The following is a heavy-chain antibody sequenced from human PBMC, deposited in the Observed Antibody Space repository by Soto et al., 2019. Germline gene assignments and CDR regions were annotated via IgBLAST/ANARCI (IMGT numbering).Heavy chain of an antibody. V-gene: IGHV4-34*01. J-gene: IGHJ6*02. CDR2: INHSGTT. CDR1: GESFSGFY. Sequence: SETLSLTCAVSGESFSGFYWTWIRQPPGEGLEWIGEINHSGTTNFNPSLRSRLTISLDSSKKHFSLKLTSMTAADAAVYYCARADRTLVTSYGLDVWGQGTTVTVSS. D-gene: IGHD2-21*02. CDR3: ARADRTLVTSYGLDV.